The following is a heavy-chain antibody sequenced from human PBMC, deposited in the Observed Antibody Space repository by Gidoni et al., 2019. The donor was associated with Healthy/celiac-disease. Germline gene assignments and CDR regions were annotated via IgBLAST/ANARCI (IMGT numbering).Heavy chain of an antibody. V-gene: IGHV4-38-2*01. CDR2: IYHSGST. D-gene: IGHD3-9*01. CDR3: ATQFDWQLYYFDY. CDR1: GYSISSGYY. Sequence: QVQLQESGPGLVKPSETLSLTCAVSGYSISSGYYWGWIRQPPGKGLEGIGSIYHSGSTYYNPSLKSRVTISVDTSKNQFSLKLSSVTAADTAVYYCATQFDWQLYYFDYWGQGTLVTVSS. J-gene: IGHJ4*02.